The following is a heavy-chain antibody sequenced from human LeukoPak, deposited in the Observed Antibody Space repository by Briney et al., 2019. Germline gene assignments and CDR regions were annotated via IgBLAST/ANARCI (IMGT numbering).Heavy chain of an antibody. D-gene: IGHD3-22*01. CDR1: GGSISYYY. J-gene: IGHJ4*02. V-gene: IGHV4-59*08. CDR2: ASYSGST. Sequence: SETLSLTCTVSGGSISYYYWNWIRQPPGKGLEWIGYASYSGSTNYNPSLKSRVTISVDTSKNQFSLKLNSVTAADTAAYFCARRYDGSAYSPSYYFDYWGQGTLVTVSS. CDR3: ARRYDGSAYSPSYYFDY.